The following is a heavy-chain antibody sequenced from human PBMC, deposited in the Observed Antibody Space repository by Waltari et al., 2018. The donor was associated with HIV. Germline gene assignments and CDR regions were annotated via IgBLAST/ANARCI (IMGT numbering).Heavy chain of an antibody. V-gene: IGHV3-74*01. CDR3: ARRHTSEGILDY. Sequence: EVQLVESGGGLVQPGGSLRLSCVASGFPFSNYWMHWVRQGPGKGLVWVSRLNGDESRVLYADSVKGRFTISRDNARNTLYLQMNSLRDEDTAVYYCARRHTSEGILDYWGQGTLVTVSS. D-gene: IGHD6-19*01. CDR2: LNGDESRV. J-gene: IGHJ4*02. CDR1: GFPFSNYW.